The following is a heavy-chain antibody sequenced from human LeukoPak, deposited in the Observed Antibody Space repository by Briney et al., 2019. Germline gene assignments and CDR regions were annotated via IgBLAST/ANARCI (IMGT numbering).Heavy chain of an antibody. CDR3: ASIAAALSYYYYYYMDV. J-gene: IGHJ6*03. CDR1: GFTFSSYW. V-gene: IGHV3-7*01. CDR2: IKQDGSEK. Sequence: PGGSLRLSCAASGFTFSSYWMSWVRQAPGKGLDWVANIKQDGSEKYYVDSVKGRFTISRDNAKNSLYLQMNSLRAEDTAVYYCASIAAALSYYYYYYMDVWGKGTTVTVSS. D-gene: IGHD6-13*01.